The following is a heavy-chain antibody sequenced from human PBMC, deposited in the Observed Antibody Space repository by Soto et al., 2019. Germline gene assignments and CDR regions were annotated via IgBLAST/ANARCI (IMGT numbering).Heavy chain of an antibody. J-gene: IGHJ4*02. D-gene: IGHD6-13*01. Sequence: GGSLRLSCAASGFTFSSYAMHWVRQAPGKGLEWVAVISYDGSNKYYADSVKGRFTIPRDNSKNTLYLQMNSLRAEDTAVYYCARDSPLSSWYPVSNLFDYWGQGTLVTVSS. CDR1: GFTFSSYA. V-gene: IGHV3-30-3*01. CDR2: ISYDGSNK. CDR3: ARDSPLSSWYPVSNLFDY.